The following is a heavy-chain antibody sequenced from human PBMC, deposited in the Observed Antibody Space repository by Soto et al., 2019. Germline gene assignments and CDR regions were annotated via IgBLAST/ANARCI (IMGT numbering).Heavy chain of an antibody. D-gene: IGHD3-16*01. J-gene: IGHJ4*02. CDR2: VHPDDSDT. V-gene: IGHV5-51*03. CDR1: GYSFGTYW. CDR3: VRGSGYYYDGTDPVPDS. Sequence: EVQLVQSGAEVKKPGESLKISCKGSGYSFGTYWIGWVRQLPGKGLEWMGVVHPDDSDTRYSPYFPGQVTISADTSIRTASLQWSSLNASDTPMYYCVRGSGYYYDGTDPVPDSWGQGTLVTVSS.